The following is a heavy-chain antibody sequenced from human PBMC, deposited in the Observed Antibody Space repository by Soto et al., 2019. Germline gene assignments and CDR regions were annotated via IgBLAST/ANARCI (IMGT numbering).Heavy chain of an antibody. J-gene: IGHJ5*02. D-gene: IGHD3-3*01. CDR1: GYTLTELS. CDR3: ATSHSVYGFPNWFDP. Sequence: ASVKVSGKVSGYTLTELSMHRVRQAPGKGLEWMGGFDPEDRETIYAQKFQGRVTMTEDTSTDTAYMELSSLRSEDTAVYYCATSHSVYGFPNWFDPWGQGTLVTVSS. V-gene: IGHV1-24*01. CDR2: FDPEDRET.